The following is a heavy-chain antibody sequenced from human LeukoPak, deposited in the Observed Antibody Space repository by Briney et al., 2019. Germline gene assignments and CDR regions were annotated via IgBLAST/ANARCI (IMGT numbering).Heavy chain of an antibody. CDR1: GGSISSSNW. CDR3: ARRVRSSSGWYGDFHYFDY. CDR2: IYHSGST. Sequence: PSETLSLTCAVSGGSISSSNWWSWVRQPPGKGLEWIGEIYHSGSTNYNPSLKSRVTISVDKSKNQFSLKLSSVTAADTAVYYCARRVRSSSGWYGDFHYFDYWGQGTLVTVSS. V-gene: IGHV4-4*02. D-gene: IGHD6-19*01. J-gene: IGHJ4*02.